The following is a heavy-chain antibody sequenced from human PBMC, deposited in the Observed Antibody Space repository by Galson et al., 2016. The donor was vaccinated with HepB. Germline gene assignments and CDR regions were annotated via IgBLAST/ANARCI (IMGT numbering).Heavy chain of an antibody. CDR2: ISGSGVTT. V-gene: IGHV3-23*01. J-gene: IGHJ6*03. Sequence: SLRLSCAGSGFTFSRHAVSWVRQAPGKGLEWVSGISGSGVTTSYADSVEGRFTVSRDNSKNTLYLQMNSLRVDDTAVYYCARSEAPPYFYFMDVWGKGTTVTVSS. CDR3: ARSEAPPYFYFMDV. CDR1: GFTFSRHA.